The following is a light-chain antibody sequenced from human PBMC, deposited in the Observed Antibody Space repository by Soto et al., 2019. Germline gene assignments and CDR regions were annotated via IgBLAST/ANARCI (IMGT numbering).Light chain of an antibody. V-gene: IGKV1-5*03. CDR2: GAS. J-gene: IGKJ1*01. CDR3: QQYNSYPWT. Sequence: DIQMTQSPSTMSASVGDRVTITCRASQSISSWLAWYQQKPGKAPNLLIYGASRLESAVPSRFSGSASGTELTLTINSLQSEDFATYFCQQYNSYPWTFGQGTKV. CDR1: QSISSW.